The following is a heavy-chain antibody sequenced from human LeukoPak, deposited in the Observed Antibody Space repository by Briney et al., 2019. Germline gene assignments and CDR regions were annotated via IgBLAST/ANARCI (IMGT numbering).Heavy chain of an antibody. V-gene: IGHV7-4-1*02. Sequence: ASVKVSCKASGYTFTSYAMHWVRQAPGQGLEWMGWINTNTGNPTYAQGFTGRFVFSLDTSVSTAYLQISSLKAEDTAVYYCARDQGYCSGGSCPKEYYYYYYYGMDVWGQGTTVTVSS. CDR1: GYTFTSYA. CDR2: INTNTGNP. J-gene: IGHJ6*02. D-gene: IGHD2-15*01. CDR3: ARDQGYCSGGSCPKEYYYYYYYGMDV.